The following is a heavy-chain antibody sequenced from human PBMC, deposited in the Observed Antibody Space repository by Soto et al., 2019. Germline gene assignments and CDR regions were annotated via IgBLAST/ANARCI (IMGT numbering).Heavy chain of an antibody. Sequence: PSETLSLTCTVSGSSISSYYWSWIRQPAGKGLEWILRIYTSGNTNYNPSLESRVTMSLDRSKNQFSLNLSSVTAAETAVYYCARDDGERWAIYHFHXWGQGPSVPVSX. V-gene: IGHV4-4*07. CDR2: IYTSGNT. CDR1: GSSISSYY. D-gene: IGHD2-2*02. CDR3: ARDDGERWAIYHFHX. J-gene: IGHJ4*02.